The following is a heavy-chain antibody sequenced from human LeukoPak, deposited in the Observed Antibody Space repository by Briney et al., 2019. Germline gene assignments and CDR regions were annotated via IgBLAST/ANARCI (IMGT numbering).Heavy chain of an antibody. CDR1: GFTFPSYW. Sequence: GGSLRLSCAASGFTFPSYWMGWVRQAPGKGLEWVASIKSGGSDKYYVDSVKGRFTISRDDAKNSLYLEVNNLRAEDTAVYYCASGPPSGYGTTWFDYWGQGTLVTVSS. D-gene: IGHD2/OR15-2a*01. J-gene: IGHJ4*02. V-gene: IGHV3-7*01. CDR2: IKSGGSDK. CDR3: ASGPPSGYGTTWFDY.